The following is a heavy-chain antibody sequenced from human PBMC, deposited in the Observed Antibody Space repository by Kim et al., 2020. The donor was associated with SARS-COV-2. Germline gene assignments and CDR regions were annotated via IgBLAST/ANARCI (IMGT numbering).Heavy chain of an antibody. Sequence: YNDCAVSVTSRITHSPDTSKNQFSLQLNSVTPEDTAVYYCARDSVRHFDYWGQGTLVTVSS. V-gene: IGHV6-1*01. CDR3: ARDSVRHFDY. D-gene: IGHD6-6*01. J-gene: IGHJ4*02. CDR2: YN.